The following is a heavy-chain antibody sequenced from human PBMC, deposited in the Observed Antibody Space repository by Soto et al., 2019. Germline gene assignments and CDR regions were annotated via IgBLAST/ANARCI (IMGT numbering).Heavy chain of an antibody. CDR2: IFHSGIT. J-gene: IGHJ5*01. Sequence: XTLSLPCTISGXSLSNHYWTWIRQSPGRGLELIGYIFHSGITDYNPSVKSRVTISIEKSRNLFYLNFTSVTAADTAVYYCARDRYFYDSRGYYRTLDSWGQGTLLTAPQ. CDR3: ARDRYFYDSRGYYRTLDS. D-gene: IGHD3-22*01. V-gene: IGHV4-59*11. CDR1: GXSLSNHY.